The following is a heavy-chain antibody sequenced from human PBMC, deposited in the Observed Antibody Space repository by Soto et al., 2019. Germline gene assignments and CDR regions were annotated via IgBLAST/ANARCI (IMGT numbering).Heavy chain of an antibody. V-gene: IGHV1-2*02. Sequence: ASVKVSCKASGYTFTGYYIHWVRQAPGQGLEWMGWINPNSGGTNYAQKFQGRFTISRDNSKNTLYLQMNSLRAEDTAVYYCASWSLGYWGQGTLVTVSS. CDR2: INPNSGGT. CDR3: ASWSLGY. D-gene: IGHD3-3*01. CDR1: GYTFTGYY. J-gene: IGHJ4*02.